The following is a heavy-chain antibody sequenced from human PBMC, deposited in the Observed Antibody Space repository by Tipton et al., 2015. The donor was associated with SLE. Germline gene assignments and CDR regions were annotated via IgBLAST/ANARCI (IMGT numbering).Heavy chain of an antibody. V-gene: IGHV4-39*07. CDR1: GGSISSGGFY. CDR3: ARGDGYNFDY. CDR2: IYHSGST. D-gene: IGHD5-24*01. Sequence: LRLSCTVSGGSISSGGFYWGSIRQPPGKGLEWIGNIYHSGSTFYNPSLKSRVTISVDTSKNQFSLKLSSVTAADTAVYYCARGDGYNFDYWGQGTLVTVSS. J-gene: IGHJ4*02.